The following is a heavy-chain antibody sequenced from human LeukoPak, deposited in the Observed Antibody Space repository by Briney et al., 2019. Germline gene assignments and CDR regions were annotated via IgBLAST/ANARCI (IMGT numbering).Heavy chain of an antibody. Sequence: PGGSLRLSCAASGFAFSTYSMNWVRQAPGRGLEWVSCINSRSTYINYTDSVRGRFTISRDNAKNSLYLQMDSLRVDDTAVYYCATLAPTGGDFTYNWFDPWGQGTLVTVSS. D-gene: IGHD2-21*02. J-gene: IGHJ5*02. V-gene: IGHV3-21*01. CDR1: GFAFSTYS. CDR2: INSRSTYI. CDR3: ATLAPTGGDFTYNWFDP.